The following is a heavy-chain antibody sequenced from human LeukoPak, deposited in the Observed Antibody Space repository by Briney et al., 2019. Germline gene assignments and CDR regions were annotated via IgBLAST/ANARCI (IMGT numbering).Heavy chain of an antibody. J-gene: IGHJ6*02. CDR2: IDPRDSYS. Sequence: PGESLKISCKGSGYSFTSYWINWVRQLPGKGLEWMGRIDPRDSYSNYSPSFQGHVTLSVDKSTSSAYLQWSSLKASDTAMYYCARFGRGHHYGGINSPHYYYYGMDVWGQGTTVTVSS. CDR1: GYSFTSYW. CDR3: ARFGRGHHYGGINSPHYYYYGMDV. D-gene: IGHD4-23*01. V-gene: IGHV5-10-1*01.